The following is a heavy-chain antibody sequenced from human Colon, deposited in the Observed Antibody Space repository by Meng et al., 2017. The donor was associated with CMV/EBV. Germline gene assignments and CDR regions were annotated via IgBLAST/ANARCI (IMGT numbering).Heavy chain of an antibody. CDR2: INARGSTT. CDR1: GLTFSNFA. CDR3: ARDVLDFWSGYYYYYYGMDV. J-gene: IGHJ6*02. Sequence: GGSLRLSCAASGLTFSNFAINWVRQAPGKGLEWVSSINARGSTTYYADSVKGRLTISRDNSNNTVYLQMNSLRAEDTAVYYCARDVLDFWSGYYYYYYGMDVWGQGTTVTVSS. V-gene: IGHV3-23*01. D-gene: IGHD3-3*01.